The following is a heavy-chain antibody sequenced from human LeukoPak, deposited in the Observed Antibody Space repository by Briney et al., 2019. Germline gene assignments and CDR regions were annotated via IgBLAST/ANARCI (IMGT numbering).Heavy chain of an antibody. J-gene: IGHJ4*02. D-gene: IGHD2-2*01. CDR3: ARQKGELIVVVPAAPDY. CDR2: IYHSGST. V-gene: IGHV4-38-2*01. CDR1: GYSISSGYY. Sequence: SETLSLTCAVSGYSISSGYYWGWIRQPPGKGLEWIASIYHSGSTYYNPSLKSRVTISVDTSKNQFSLKLSSVTAADTAVYYCARQKGELIVVVPAAPDYWGQGTLFTVSS.